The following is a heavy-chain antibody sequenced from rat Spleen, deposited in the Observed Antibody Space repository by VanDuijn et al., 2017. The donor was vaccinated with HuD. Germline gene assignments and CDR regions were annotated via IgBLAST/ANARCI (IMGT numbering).Heavy chain of an antibody. V-gene: IGHV5-25*01. CDR1: GFTFSNYY. CDR2: ISTGGGNT. Sequence: EVQLVESGGGLVQPGRSLKLSCAASGFTFSNYYMAWVRQAPTKGLEWVASISTGGGNTYYRDSVRARFTISRDNTKSTLYLQVDSLKSEDTATYYCARHGRGKTTYYYVMDAWGQGASVTVSS. CDR3: ARHGRGKTTYYYVMDA. J-gene: IGHJ4*01. D-gene: IGHD4-5*01.